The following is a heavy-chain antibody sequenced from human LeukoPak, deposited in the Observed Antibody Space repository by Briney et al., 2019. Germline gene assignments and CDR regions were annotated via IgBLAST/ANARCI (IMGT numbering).Heavy chain of an antibody. D-gene: IGHD6-19*01. CDR1: LGTFSSYA. Sequence: SAVKVSCKASLGTFSSYAISEVRQARGQGVDGMGGIIPIFGTANYAQKFQGRVTITADESTSTAYMELSSLRSEDTAVYYCARDPKSYSSSNWFDPWGQGTLVTVSS. J-gene: IGHJ5*02. V-gene: IGHV1-69*01. CDR3: ARDPKSYSSSNWFDP. CDR2: IIPIFGTA.